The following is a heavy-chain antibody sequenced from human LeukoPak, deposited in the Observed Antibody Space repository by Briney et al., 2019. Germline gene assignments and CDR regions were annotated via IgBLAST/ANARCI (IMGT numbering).Heavy chain of an antibody. CDR1: GYSFSDTY. CDR2: INPHSGGT. V-gene: IGHV1-2*02. D-gene: IGHD2-21*02. Sequence: ASVKVSCKAPGYSFSDTYIHWVRHAPGQGLEWMGWINPHSGGTNYGENFQGRVTLTRDTPISTAYMDLSSLISDDTAVYYCAREFMRVTAFDIWGQGTMVTVSS. J-gene: IGHJ3*02. CDR3: AREFMRVTAFDI.